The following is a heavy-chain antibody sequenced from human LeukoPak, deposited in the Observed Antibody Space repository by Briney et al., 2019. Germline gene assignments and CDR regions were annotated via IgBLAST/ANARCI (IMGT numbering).Heavy chain of an antibody. CDR2: INHSGST. D-gene: IGHD3-22*01. CDR1: GGSFSGYY. V-gene: IGHV4-34*01. CDR3: ARVNTMIVVDY. J-gene: IGHJ4*02. Sequence: PSETLSLTCAVSGGSFSGYYWSWIRQPPGKGLEWIGEINHSGSTNYNLSLKSRVTISVDTSKNQFSLKLSSVTAADTAVYYCARVNTMIVVDYWGQGTLVTVSS.